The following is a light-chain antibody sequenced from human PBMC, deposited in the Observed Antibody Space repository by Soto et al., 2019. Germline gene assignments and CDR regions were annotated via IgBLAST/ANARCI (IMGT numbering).Light chain of an antibody. CDR3: QQYGSSPFT. Sequence: EIVLTQSPGTLSLSTGERATLSCRASQSVNSDYLAWYQQKPGQAPRLLISGASSRATGIPDRFSGSGSGTGFTLTISRLEPEDFAVYFCQQYGSSPFTYGPGTKVDIK. V-gene: IGKV3-20*01. CDR2: GAS. CDR1: QSVNSDY. J-gene: IGKJ3*01.